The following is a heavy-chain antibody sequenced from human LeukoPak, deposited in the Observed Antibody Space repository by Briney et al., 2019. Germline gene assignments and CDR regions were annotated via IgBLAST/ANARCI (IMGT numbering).Heavy chain of an antibody. CDR3: ARGGTAAVFDY. CDR2: IYYSGST. J-gene: IGHJ4*02. D-gene: IGHD1-1*01. Sequence: SETLSLTCTVSGGSISSSYWSWIRQPPGKGLGWIGYIYYSGSTNYNPSLKSRVTISVDTSKNQFSLKLSSVTAADTAVYYCARGGTAAVFDYWGQGTLVTVSS. CDR1: GGSISSSY. V-gene: IGHV4-59*01.